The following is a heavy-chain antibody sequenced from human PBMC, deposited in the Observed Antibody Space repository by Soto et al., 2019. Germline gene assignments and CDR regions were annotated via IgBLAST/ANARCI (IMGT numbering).Heavy chain of an antibody. J-gene: IGHJ3*02. D-gene: IGHD6-13*01. CDR1: GVPISSGCYS. V-gene: IGHV4-31*11. CDR3: ARTPNYCSSWYGEGAFAI. CDR2: SYHSGSP. Sequence: PSETLYLTCAVPGVPISSGCYSWRWIRQHPGKGLEPIGYSYHSGSPYYNPSLKSRVTIPVATSKNQSSLKLSSVTSADTAVYYCARTPNYCSSWYGEGAFAIWGQATMVTVSS.